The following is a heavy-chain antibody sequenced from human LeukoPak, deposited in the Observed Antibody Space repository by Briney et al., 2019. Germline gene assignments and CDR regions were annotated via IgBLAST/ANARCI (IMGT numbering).Heavy chain of an antibody. D-gene: IGHD3-10*01. Sequence: GGSLRLSCEASGFTFSSYGMSWVRQAPGKGLEWVSAISGGATTYYADSVKGRFTISRDNSKNTLYLQMNSLRAEDTAVFYCARARRADLRFGEAFRHSKAVRAFDIWGQGTMVTVSS. V-gene: IGHV3-23*01. CDR1: GFTFSSYG. J-gene: IGHJ3*02. CDR3: ARARRADLRFGEAFRHSKAVRAFDI. CDR2: ISGGATT.